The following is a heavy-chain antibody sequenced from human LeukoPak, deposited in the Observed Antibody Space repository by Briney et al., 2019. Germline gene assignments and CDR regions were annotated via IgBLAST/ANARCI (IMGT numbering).Heavy chain of an antibody. CDR3: ARDWRYCSGGSCLAPGFDP. CDR2: ISYDGSNK. Sequence: GGSLRLSCAASGFTFSSYAMHWVRQAPGKGLEWVAVISYDGSNKYYADSVKGRFTISRDNSKDTLYLQMNSLRAEDTAVYYCARDWRYCSGGSCLAPGFDPWGQGTLVTVSS. CDR1: GFTFSSYA. V-gene: IGHV3-30*04. J-gene: IGHJ5*02. D-gene: IGHD2-15*01.